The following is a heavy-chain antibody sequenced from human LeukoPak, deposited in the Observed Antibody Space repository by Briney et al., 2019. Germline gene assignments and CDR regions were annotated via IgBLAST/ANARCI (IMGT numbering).Heavy chain of an antibody. CDR3: ARWLGGSIWSFDY. CDR1: GYTFTGYY. D-gene: IGHD6-13*01. J-gene: IGHJ4*02. Sequence: ASVKVSCKASGYTFTGYYMHWVRQAPGQGLEWMGIINPSGGSTSYAQKFQGRVTMTRDMSTSTVYMELSSLRSEGTAVYYCARWLGGSIWSFDYWGQGTLVTVSS. V-gene: IGHV1-46*01. CDR2: INPSGGST.